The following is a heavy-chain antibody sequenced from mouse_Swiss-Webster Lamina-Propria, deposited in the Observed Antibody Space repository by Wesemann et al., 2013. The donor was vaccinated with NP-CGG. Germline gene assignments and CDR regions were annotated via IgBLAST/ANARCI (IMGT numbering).Heavy chain of an antibody. D-gene: IGHD4-1*02. CDR2: IDPANGNT. CDR1: GFNIKDTY. J-gene: IGHJ4*01. CDR3: APTGTDYAMDY. Sequence: EVQLQQSGAELVKPGASVKLSCTASGFNIKDTYMHWVKQRPEQGLEWIGRIDPANGNTKYDPKFQGKATITADTSSNTAYLQLSSLTSEDTAVYYCAPTGTDYAMDYWGQGTSVTVSS. V-gene: IGHV14-3*02.